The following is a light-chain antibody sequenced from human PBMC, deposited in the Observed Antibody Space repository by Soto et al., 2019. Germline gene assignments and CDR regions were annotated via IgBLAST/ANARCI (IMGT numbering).Light chain of an antibody. Sequence: DIQMTQSPSTLSASVGDRVTITCRASQSISSWLAWYQQKPGKAPKLLIYDASSLESGVPSRFSGSGSGTEFTLTISSLQPDDFATYYCQQCGFGQGTKVEIK. CDR2: DAS. CDR1: QSISSW. J-gene: IGKJ1*01. CDR3: QQCG. V-gene: IGKV1-5*01.